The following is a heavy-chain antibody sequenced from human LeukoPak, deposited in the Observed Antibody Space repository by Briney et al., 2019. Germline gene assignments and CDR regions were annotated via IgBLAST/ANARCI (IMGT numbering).Heavy chain of an antibody. Sequence: PSGTLSLTCVVSGGSISSRNWWSWVRQPPGKGLEWIGEIYQSGTTNYNPSLKSRVTISVDKSKNQFSLKLSSVTAADTAVYYCAKDNPVVWGAFDVWGQGTMVTVSS. CDR2: IYQSGTT. CDR3: AKDNPVVWGAFDV. V-gene: IGHV4-4*02. D-gene: IGHD1-14*01. CDR1: GGSISSRNW. J-gene: IGHJ3*01.